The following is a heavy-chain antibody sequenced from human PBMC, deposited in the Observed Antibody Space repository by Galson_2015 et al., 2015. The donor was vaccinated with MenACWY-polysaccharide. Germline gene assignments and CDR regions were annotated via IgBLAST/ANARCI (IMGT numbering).Heavy chain of an antibody. V-gene: IGHV3-48*03. D-gene: IGHD2-8*01. CDR2: IGGNII. Sequence: SLRISCAASGLTFSSQEMNWVRQAPGKGLEWVSFIGGNIIHYADSVRGRFTVSRDNAKNTLYLQINSLRAEDTAVYYCARDAVPRNGVFDWFDPWGQGTLVTVSS. J-gene: IGHJ5*02. CDR3: ARDAVPRNGVFDWFDP. CDR1: GLTFSSQE.